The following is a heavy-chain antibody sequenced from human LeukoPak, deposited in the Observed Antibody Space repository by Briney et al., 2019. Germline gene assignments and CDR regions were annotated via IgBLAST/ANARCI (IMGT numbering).Heavy chain of an antibody. Sequence: PGASLRLSCAASGFTFSSYAMSWVRQAPGKGLEWVSGISGSGGNTYYADSVKGRSTISRDNSENTLYLQMNSLRAEDTAVYYCAKFPAEAPGDWGQGALVTVSS. CDR1: GFTFSSYA. D-gene: IGHD6-6*01. CDR3: AKFPAEAPGD. V-gene: IGHV3-23*01. J-gene: IGHJ4*02. CDR2: ISGSGGNT.